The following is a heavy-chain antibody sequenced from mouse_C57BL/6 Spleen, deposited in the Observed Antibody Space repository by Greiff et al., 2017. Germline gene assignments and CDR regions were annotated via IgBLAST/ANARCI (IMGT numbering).Heavy chain of an antibody. CDR3: ARSSSDSPATRAWFAY. D-gene: IGHD3-2*02. V-gene: IGHV1-72*01. J-gene: IGHJ3*01. CDR1: GYTFTSYW. CDR2: IDPNSGGT. Sequence: QVQLQQPGAELVKPGASVKLSCKASGYTFTSYWMHWVKQRPGRGLEWIGRIDPNSGGTKYTEKFKSKATLTVDKPSSTAYMQLSSLTSEDSAVYYCARSSSDSPATRAWFAYWGQGTLVTVSA.